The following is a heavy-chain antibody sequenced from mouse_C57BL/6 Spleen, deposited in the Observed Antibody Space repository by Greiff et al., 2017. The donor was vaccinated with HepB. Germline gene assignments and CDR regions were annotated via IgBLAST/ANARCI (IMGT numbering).Heavy chain of an antibody. CDR2: ISDGGSYT. Sequence: EVQLVESGGGLVKPGGSLKLSCAASGFTFSSYAMSWVRQTPEKRLEWVATISDGGSYTYYPDNVKGRFTISRDNAKNNLYLQMSHLKSEDTAMYYCARDENGNSWFAYWGQGTLVTVSA. CDR3: ARDENGNSWFAY. CDR1: GFTFSSYA. J-gene: IGHJ3*01. V-gene: IGHV5-4*01. D-gene: IGHD2-1*01.